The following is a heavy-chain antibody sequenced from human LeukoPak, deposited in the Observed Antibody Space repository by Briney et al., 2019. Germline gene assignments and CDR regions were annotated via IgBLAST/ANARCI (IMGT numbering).Heavy chain of an antibody. CDR2: INHSGST. CDR3: ARADGDYYYGSGSLDY. Sequence: SETLSLTCAVYGGSFSGYYWSWIRQPPGKGLEWIGEINHSGSTNYNPSLKSRVTISVDTSKNQFSLKLSSVTAADTAVYYCARADGDYYYGSGSLDYWGQGTLVTVSS. D-gene: IGHD3-10*01. V-gene: IGHV4-34*01. CDR1: GGSFSGYY. J-gene: IGHJ4*02.